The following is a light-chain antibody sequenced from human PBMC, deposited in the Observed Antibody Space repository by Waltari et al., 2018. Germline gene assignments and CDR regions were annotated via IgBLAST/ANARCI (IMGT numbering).Light chain of an antibody. CDR2: GAS. Sequence: EIVLTQSPGTLSLSPGESATLPCRASQSVSSSYSAWYQQKPGQAPRLLIYGASSRATGIPDRFSGSGSGTDFTLTISRLEPEDFAVYYCQQYGSSPRTFGQGTKVEIK. J-gene: IGKJ1*01. CDR1: QSVSSSY. CDR3: QQYGSSPRT. V-gene: IGKV3-20*01.